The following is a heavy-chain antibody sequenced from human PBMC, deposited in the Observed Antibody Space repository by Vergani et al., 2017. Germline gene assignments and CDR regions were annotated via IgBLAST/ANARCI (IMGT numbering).Heavy chain of an antibody. V-gene: IGHV1-18*01. D-gene: IGHD3-10*01. CDR3: ARDQRPYYYGSGSYYMTYYYYMDV. Sequence: QVQLVQSGAEVKKPGASVKVSCKASGYTFTSYGISWVRQAPGQGLEWMGWISAYNGNTNYAQKLQGRVTMTTDTSTSTAYMELSSLRSEDTAVYYCARDQRPYYYGSGSYYMTYYYYMDVWGKGTTVTVSS. CDR1: GYTFTSYG. J-gene: IGHJ6*03. CDR2: ISAYNGNT.